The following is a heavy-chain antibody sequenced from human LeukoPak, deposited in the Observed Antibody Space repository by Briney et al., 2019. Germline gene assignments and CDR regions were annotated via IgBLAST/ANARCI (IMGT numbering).Heavy chain of an antibody. V-gene: IGHV1-69*06. CDR2: IIPIFGTA. CDR1: GGTFSSYA. Sequence: SVKVSCKASGGTFSSYAISWVRQAPGQGLEWMGGIIPIFGTANYAQKFQGRVTITADKSTSTAYMELSSLRSEDTAVYCCARVGDDIWTGYYEESYYYYYMDVWGKGTTVT. D-gene: IGHD3-9*01. J-gene: IGHJ6*03. CDR3: ARVGDDIWTGYYEESYYYYYMDV.